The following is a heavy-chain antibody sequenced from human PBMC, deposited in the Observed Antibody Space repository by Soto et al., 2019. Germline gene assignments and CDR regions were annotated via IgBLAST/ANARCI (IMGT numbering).Heavy chain of an antibody. CDR2: IIPIFGTA. CDR3: ARTKGIVCSGGSCYSDGYFDY. CDR1: GGTFSSYA. D-gene: IGHD2-15*01. V-gene: IGHV1-69*13. Sequence: ASVKVSCKASGGTFSSYAISWVRQAPGQGLEWMGGIIPIFGTANYAQKFQGRVTITADESTSTAYMELGSLRSEDTAVYYCARTKGIVCSGGSCYSDGYFDYWGQGTLVTVSS. J-gene: IGHJ4*02.